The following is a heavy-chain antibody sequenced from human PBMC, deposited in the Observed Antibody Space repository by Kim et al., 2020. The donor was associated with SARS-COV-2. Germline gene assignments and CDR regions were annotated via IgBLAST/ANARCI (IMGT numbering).Heavy chain of an antibody. CDR3: TGDTVATADYYYYGMDV. V-gene: IGHV3-73*01. D-gene: IGHD5-12*01. J-gene: IGHJ6*02. CDR1: GFTFSGSA. CDR2: ISSKANSYAT. Sequence: GGSLRLSCAASGFTFSGSAMHWVRQASGKGLEWVGRISSKANSYATAYAASVKGRFTISRDDSTNTACLQMNSLKTEDTAVYYCTGDTVATADYYYYGMDVWGQGTTVTVSS.